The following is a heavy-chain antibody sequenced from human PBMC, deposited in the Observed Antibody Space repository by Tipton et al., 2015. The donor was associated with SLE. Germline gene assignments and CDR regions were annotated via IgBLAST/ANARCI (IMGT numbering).Heavy chain of an antibody. CDR3: ARAGGIAARSYYYYYYYMDV. CDR1: GGSFSGYY. V-gene: IGHV4-34*01. Sequence: TLSLTCAVYGGSFSGYYCSWIRQPPGKGLEWIGEINHSGSPNYNLSLKSRVTISVDTSKNQFSLKLSSVTAADTAVYYCARAGGIAARSYYYYYYYMDVWGKGTTVTVSS. D-gene: IGHD6-6*01. J-gene: IGHJ6*03. CDR2: INHSGSP.